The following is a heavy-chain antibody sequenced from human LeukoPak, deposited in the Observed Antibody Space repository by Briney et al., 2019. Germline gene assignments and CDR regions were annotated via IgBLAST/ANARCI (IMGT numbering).Heavy chain of an antibody. CDR1: GGSISSYY. CDR2: IYTSGST. CDR3: ARHYRAGSGSPHDY. D-gene: IGHD1-26*01. J-gene: IGHJ4*02. V-gene: IGHV4-4*07. Sequence: PSETLSLTCTVSGGSISSYYWSWIRQPAGKGLEWIGRIYTSGSTNYNPSLKSRVTMSVDTSKNQFSLKLSSVTAADTAVYYCARHYRAGSGSPHDYWGQGTLVTVSS.